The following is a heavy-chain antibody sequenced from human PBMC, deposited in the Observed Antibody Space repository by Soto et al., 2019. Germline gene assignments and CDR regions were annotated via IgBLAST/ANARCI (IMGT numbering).Heavy chain of an antibody. J-gene: IGHJ4*02. V-gene: IGHV4-59*01. Sequence: PSETLSLTCTVSGGSIRSYYWTWIRQPPGKGLEWLGYIFYSGSTFYNPSLRSRVTISIHTSKSQFSLQLTSVTAADTAVYYCARGAADTAMVDSWGQGTLVTVSS. CDR2: IFYSGST. CDR1: GGSIRSYY. CDR3: ARGAADTAMVDS. D-gene: IGHD5-18*01.